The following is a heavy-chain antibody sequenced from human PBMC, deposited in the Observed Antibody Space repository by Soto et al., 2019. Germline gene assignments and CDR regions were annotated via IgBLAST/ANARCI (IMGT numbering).Heavy chain of an antibody. D-gene: IGHD6-13*01. CDR2: IYYSGST. CDR1: GGSISSSSYY. V-gene: IGHV4-39*01. J-gene: IGHJ6*02. CDR3: ASLRGYTDYYYGMDV. Sequence: PSETLSLTCTVSGGSISSSSYYWGWIRQPPGKGLEWIGSIYYSGSTYYNPSLKSQVTISVDTSKNQFSLKLSSVTAADTAVYYCASLRGYTDYYYGMDVWGQGTTVT.